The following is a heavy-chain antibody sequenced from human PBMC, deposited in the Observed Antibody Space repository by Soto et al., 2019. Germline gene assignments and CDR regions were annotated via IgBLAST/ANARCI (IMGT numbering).Heavy chain of an antibody. Sequence: GGSLRLSCAASGFTFSSYSMNWVRQAPGKGLEWVSSISSSSYIYYADSVKGRFTISRDNAKNSLYLQMNSLRAEDTAVYYCARSPTTTPPWFDPWGQGTLVTVSS. D-gene: IGHD4-17*01. J-gene: IGHJ5*02. CDR2: ISSSSYI. V-gene: IGHV3-21*01. CDR3: ARSPTTTPPWFDP. CDR1: GFTFSSYS.